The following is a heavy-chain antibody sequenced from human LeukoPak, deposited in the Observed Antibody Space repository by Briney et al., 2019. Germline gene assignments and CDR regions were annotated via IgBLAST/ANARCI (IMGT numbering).Heavy chain of an antibody. CDR3: ARSSQSGSYGAFDY. J-gene: IGHJ4*02. CDR2: IIPIFGTA. CDR1: GGTLSSYA. D-gene: IGHD1-26*01. V-gene: IGHV1-69*05. Sequence: ASVKVSCKASGGTLSSYAISWVRQAPGQGLEWMGGIIPIFGTANYAQKFQGRVTITTDESTSTAYMELSSLRSEDTAVYYCARSSQSGSYGAFDYGGQGTLVTVSS.